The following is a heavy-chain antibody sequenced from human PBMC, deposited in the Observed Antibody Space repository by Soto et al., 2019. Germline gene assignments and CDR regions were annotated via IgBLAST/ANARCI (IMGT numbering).Heavy chain of an antibody. D-gene: IGHD2-2*02. Sequence: PGGSLRLSCAASGFTVSSYGMHWVRQSPGKGLEWVAVISYDGSNKYYADSVKGRFTISRDNSKNTLYLQMNSLRAEDTAVYYCAKVPATAIPGDYWGQGTLVTVSS. CDR1: GFTVSSYG. V-gene: IGHV3-30*18. J-gene: IGHJ4*02. CDR2: ISYDGSNK. CDR3: AKVPATAIPGDY.